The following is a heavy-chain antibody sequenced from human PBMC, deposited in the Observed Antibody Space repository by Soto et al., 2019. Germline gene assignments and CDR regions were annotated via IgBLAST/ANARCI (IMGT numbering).Heavy chain of an antibody. CDR1: GGSIDSGGFY. Sequence: QVQLQESGPGLVKPSQTLSLTCTVSGGSIDSGGFYWNWIRQLPGKGLEWIGYIYYNQRTDFNPSPXSGVXIXVNTYKRQFSLKLRSVTAADTAVYYCDRRRSGDLDYWGKGTLVTVSS. V-gene: IGHV4-31*03. CDR3: DRRRSGDLDY. D-gene: IGHD2-15*01. J-gene: IGHJ4*02. CDR2: IYYNQRT.